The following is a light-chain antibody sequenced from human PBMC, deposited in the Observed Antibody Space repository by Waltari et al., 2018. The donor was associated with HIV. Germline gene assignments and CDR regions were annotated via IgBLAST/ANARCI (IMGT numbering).Light chain of an antibody. J-gene: IGKJ2*01. CDR1: QSIDNW. CDR3: QQYSTHYG. Sequence: DVQMTHSPSILSAYVGDTVVITCRASQSIDNWLAWYLQKPGRAPKLLVSRSSILESGVSSRVSGSGSGTEFTLTIRSLQPDDVGTYYCQQYSTHYGFGQGTRVE. V-gene: IGKV1-5*03. CDR2: RSS.